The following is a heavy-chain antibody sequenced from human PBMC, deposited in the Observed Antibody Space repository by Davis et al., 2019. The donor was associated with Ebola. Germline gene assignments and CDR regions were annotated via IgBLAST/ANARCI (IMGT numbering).Heavy chain of an antibody. J-gene: IGHJ4*02. CDR3: ARDPTMIVVVALDY. D-gene: IGHD3-22*01. V-gene: IGHV3-30-3*01. CDR2: ISYDGSNK. CDR1: GFTFSSYD. Sequence: GGSLRLSCAASGFTFSSYDMHWVRQAPGKGLAWVAVISYDGSNKYYADSVKGRFTISRDNSKNTLYLQMNSLRAEDTAVYYCARDPTMIVVVALDYWGQGTLVTVSS.